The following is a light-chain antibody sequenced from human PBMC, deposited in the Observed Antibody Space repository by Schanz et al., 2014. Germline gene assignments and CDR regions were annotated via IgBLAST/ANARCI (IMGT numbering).Light chain of an antibody. J-gene: IGKJ2*01. V-gene: IGKV1-39*01. CDR1: QSISSH. CDR2: AAS. CDR3: QQSYNRPFP. Sequence: DIQMTQSPSSLSASVGDRVTLTCRASQSISSHLNWYQQKPGKAPKLLIYAASSLKSGVPSRFSGSGSGTDYTLTISSLQPEDFATYHCQQSYNRPFPFGQGPMLQSK.